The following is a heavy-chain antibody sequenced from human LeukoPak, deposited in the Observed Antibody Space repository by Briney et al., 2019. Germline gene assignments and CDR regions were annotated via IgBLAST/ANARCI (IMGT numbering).Heavy chain of an antibody. CDR2: IYYSGST. CDR1: GGSISSYY. D-gene: IGHD3-10*01. CDR3: ARVKFYYGSGSYGWFDP. J-gene: IGHJ5*02. V-gene: IGHV4-59*01. Sequence: PSETLSLTCTVSGGSISSYYWSWIRQPPGKGLEWIGYIYYSGSTNYNPSLKSRVTISVDTSKNQFSLKLSSVTAADTAVYYCARVKFYYGSGSYGWFDPWGQGTLVTVFS.